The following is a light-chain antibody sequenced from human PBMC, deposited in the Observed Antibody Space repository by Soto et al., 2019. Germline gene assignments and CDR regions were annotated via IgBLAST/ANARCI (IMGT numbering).Light chain of an antibody. CDR3: QQYGTLIT. J-gene: IGKJ5*01. V-gene: IGKV3-20*01. CDR1: QSVSSNY. Sequence: EIVLTQSPGTRYLSPGERGALSCRASQSVSSNYLAWYQQKPGQAPRLLIYGASSRATGIPDRFSGSGSGTDFTLTISRMEPEDSAVYYCQQYGTLITFGQGTRLEIK. CDR2: GAS.